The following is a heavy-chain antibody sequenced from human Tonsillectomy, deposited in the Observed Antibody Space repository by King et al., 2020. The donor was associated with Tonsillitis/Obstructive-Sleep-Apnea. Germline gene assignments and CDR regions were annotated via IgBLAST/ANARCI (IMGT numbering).Heavy chain of an antibody. V-gene: IGHV4-34*01. Sequence: VQLQQWGAGLLKPSETLSLTCAVYGGSFSGYYWSWIRQPPGKGLEWIGEIIHSGSTRYNPSLKSRVTISVDTSKNQFSLKVSSVTAADTAVYYCARGRIRGYYYDSGSYPTYFDYWXQGTLVTVSS. D-gene: IGHD3-10*01. CDR3: ARGRIRGYYYDSGSYPTYFDY. J-gene: IGHJ4*02. CDR2: IIHSGST. CDR1: GGSFSGYY.